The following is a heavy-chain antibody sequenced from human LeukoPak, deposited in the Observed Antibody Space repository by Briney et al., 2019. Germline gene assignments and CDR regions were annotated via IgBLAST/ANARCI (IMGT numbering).Heavy chain of an antibody. CDR2: INLDGRDQ. J-gene: IGHJ4*02. CDR1: GFTFSNFW. D-gene: IGHD2-8*01. V-gene: IGHV3-7*01. Sequence: SGGSLRLSCEASGFTFSNFWMNWVRQAPGQGLEWVATINLDGRDQYYVDSVKGRFTISRANAKNSLYVQMTSLRAEDTAVYYCVRDIGSCTDGVCYARFDYWGQGTLVTVSS. CDR3: VRDIGSCTDGVCYARFDY.